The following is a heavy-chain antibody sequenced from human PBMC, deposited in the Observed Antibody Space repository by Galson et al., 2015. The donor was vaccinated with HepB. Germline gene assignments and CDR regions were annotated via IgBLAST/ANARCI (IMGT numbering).Heavy chain of an antibody. D-gene: IGHD2-2*01. CDR2: IRKDATLK. J-gene: IGHJ4*02. V-gene: IGHV3-7*03. Sequence: SLRLSCAASGFTFSNYWMSWLRQAPGKGLGWVANIRKDATLKFYGDSVKGRFTVSRDNARSSLFLQMDSLRVDDTAVYYCACLKWGQLRYFDDWGQGTLVTVSS. CDR3: ACLKWGQLRYFDD. CDR1: GFTFSNYW.